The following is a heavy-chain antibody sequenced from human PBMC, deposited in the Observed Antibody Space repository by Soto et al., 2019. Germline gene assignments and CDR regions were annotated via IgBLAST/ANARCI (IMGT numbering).Heavy chain of an antibody. CDR2: ISSGSTSI. CDR1: GFSISTYS. V-gene: IGHV3-48*02. Sequence: EVQLVESGGGLVNPGGSLRLSCTASGFSISTYSLQWVRQVPGKGLEWVSYISSGSTSIYYANSVKGRFTISRDNADNSLFLQMNSLRDEDTAVYYCAACRPPSLYDWFYAMDVWGQGTTVSVSS. D-gene: IGHD3-9*01. CDR3: AACRPPSLYDWFYAMDV. J-gene: IGHJ6*02.